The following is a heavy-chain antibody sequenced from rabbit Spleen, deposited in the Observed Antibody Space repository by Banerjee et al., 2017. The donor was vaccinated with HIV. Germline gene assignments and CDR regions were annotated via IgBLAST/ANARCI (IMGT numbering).Heavy chain of an antibody. D-gene: IGHD8-1*01. Sequence: QEQLEESGGDLVKPEGSLTLTCTASGFSFSGSYWICWVRQAPGKGLEWIACIGIAGGSPGYASWAKGRFTISKTSSTTVTLQMTSLTGADTATYFCARDAGTSFSTYGMDLWGQGTLVTVS. J-gene: IGHJ6*01. CDR3: ARDAGTSFSTYGMDL. CDR1: GFSFSGSYW. CDR2: IGIAGGSP. V-gene: IGHV1S45*01.